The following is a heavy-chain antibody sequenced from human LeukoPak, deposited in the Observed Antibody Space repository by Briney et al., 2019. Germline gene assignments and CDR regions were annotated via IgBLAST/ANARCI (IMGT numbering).Heavy chain of an antibody. V-gene: IGHV4-39*01. D-gene: IGHD2-21*01. CDR1: GGSISSSSYY. CDR2: IYYSGST. Sequence: SETLSLTCTVSGGSISSSSYYRGWIRQPPGKGLEWIGSIYYSGSTYYNPSLKSRVTISVDTSKNQFSLKLSSVTAADTAVYYCARHPRSSPYCGGDCYSYFDYWGQGTLVTVSS. J-gene: IGHJ4*02. CDR3: ARHPRSSPYCGGDCYSYFDY.